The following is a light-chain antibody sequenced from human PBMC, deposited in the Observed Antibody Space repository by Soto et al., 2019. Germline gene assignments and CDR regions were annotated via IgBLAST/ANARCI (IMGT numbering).Light chain of an antibody. CDR1: QDISSY. V-gene: IGKV1-9*01. CDR3: QQLNNYPST. Sequence: IQLSQYPSSLSASVGDRVTIACRASQDISSYLGWYQQKPGKAPKLLIYAASTLQSGVPSRFSGSGSGTDFTLTINSLQPEDFATYFCQQLNNYPSTFGGGTKVDI. J-gene: IGKJ4*01. CDR2: AAS.